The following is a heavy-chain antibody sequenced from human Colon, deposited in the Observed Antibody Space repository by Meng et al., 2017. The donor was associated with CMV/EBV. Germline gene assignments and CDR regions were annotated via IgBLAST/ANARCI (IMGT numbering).Heavy chain of an antibody. CDR2: IYSGGGT. V-gene: IGHV3-66*02. D-gene: IGHD6-13*01. Sequence: GSLKISCAASGFTVSSNYMSWVHQAPGKGLEWVSVIYSGGGTYYADSVKGRFTISRDNSKNTLYLQMNSLRAEDTAVYYCARGGQQLAHGMDVWGQGTTVTVSS. CDR1: GFTVSSNY. J-gene: IGHJ6*02. CDR3: ARGGQQLAHGMDV.